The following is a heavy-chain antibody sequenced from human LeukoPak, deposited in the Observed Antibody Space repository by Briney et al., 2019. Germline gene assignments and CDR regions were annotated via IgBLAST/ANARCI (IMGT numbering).Heavy chain of an antibody. CDR3: AREGVEPDYYDSSGYYLTGAFDI. CDR2: INWNGGST. D-gene: IGHD3-22*01. CDR1: GFTFDDYG. V-gene: IGHV3-20*04. Sequence: GGSLRLSCAASGFTFDDYGMSWVRQAPGKGLEWVSGINWNGGSTGYADSVKGRFTISRDNAKNSLYLQMNSLRAEDTAVYYCAREGVEPDYYDSSGYYLTGAFDIWGQGTMVTVSS. J-gene: IGHJ3*02.